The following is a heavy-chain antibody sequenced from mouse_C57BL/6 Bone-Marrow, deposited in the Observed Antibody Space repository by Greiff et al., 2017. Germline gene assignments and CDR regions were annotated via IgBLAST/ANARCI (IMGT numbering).Heavy chain of an antibody. D-gene: IGHD2-4*01. CDR1: GYTFTSYW. V-gene: IGHV1-64*01. Sequence: VQLQQPGAELVKPGASVTLSCKASGYTFTSYWMHWEKQRPGPGLAWIGMLHPNRGSPNYNEKFKSKATLTVDKSSSTAYVQLSSLTSEDAAVYYCAFDDYGGFAYRGQGTLATVSA. J-gene: IGHJ3*01. CDR2: LHPNRGSP. CDR3: AFDDYGGFAY.